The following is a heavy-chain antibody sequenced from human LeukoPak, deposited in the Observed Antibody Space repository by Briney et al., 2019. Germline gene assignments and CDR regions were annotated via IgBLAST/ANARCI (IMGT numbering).Heavy chain of an antibody. Sequence: GASVKVSCKVSGYTLTELSMHWVRQAPGKGLEWMGGFDPEDGETIYAQKFQGRVTMTEDTSTDTAYMELSSLRSEDTAVYYCATGGIGATAYDYWGQGTLATVSS. D-gene: IGHD1-26*01. J-gene: IGHJ4*02. CDR2: FDPEDGET. CDR3: ATGGIGATAYDY. V-gene: IGHV1-24*01. CDR1: GYTLTELS.